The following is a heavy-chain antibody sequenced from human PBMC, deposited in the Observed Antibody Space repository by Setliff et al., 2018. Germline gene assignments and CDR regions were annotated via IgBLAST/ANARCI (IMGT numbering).Heavy chain of an antibody. CDR1: GGTFSSYA. V-gene: IGHV1-69*13. CDR3: ARGRDIVGATGGAFDI. D-gene: IGHD1-26*01. Sequence: SVKVSCKASGGTFSSYAISWVRQALGQGLEWMGGIIPIFGTANYAQKFQGRVTITADESTSTAYMELSSLRSEDTAVYYCARGRDIVGATGGAFDIWGQGTMVTVSS. J-gene: IGHJ3*02. CDR2: IIPIFGTA.